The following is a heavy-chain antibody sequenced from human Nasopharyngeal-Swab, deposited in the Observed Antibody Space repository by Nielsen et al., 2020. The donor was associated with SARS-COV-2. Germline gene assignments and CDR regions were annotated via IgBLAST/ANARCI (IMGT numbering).Heavy chain of an antibody. CDR1: GGTFSNYA. CDR3: ARDTPEDTTLVTAYYYYMDV. D-gene: IGHD5-18*01. CDR2: TIPILGLA. V-gene: IGHV1-69*04. Sequence: AVKVSCKASGGTFSNYAISWVRQAPGQGVEWMGRTIPILGLANYAQKFLGRVTITADKSTNTAYMELSSLRSEDTAVYYCARDTPEDTTLVTAYYYYMDVWGKGTTVTVSS. J-gene: IGHJ6*03.